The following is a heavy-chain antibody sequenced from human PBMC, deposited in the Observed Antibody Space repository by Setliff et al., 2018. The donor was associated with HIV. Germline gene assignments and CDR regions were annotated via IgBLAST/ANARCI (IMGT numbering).Heavy chain of an antibody. Sequence: PGESLKISCKGSEYSFTNNWIGWVRQMPGKGLEWMVIIYPGDSDTKYSPSFQGQVTISADKSISTAYVQWSSLKASDTAMSYCARRLPYCSSSSCYDYYFDYWGQGTLVTVSS. CDR1: EYSFTNNW. CDR2: IYPGDSDT. CDR3: ARRLPYCSSSSCYDYYFDY. D-gene: IGHD2-2*01. J-gene: IGHJ4*02. V-gene: IGHV5-51*01.